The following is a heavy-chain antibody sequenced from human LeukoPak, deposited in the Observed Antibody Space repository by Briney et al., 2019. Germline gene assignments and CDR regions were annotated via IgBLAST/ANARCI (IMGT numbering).Heavy chain of an antibody. V-gene: IGHV4-34*01. Sequence: ETLSLTCAVYGGSFSGYYWSWIRQPPGKGLEWIGEINHSGSANYNPSLKSRVTISVDTSKNQFSLKLSSVTAADTAVYYCARRLRWHMDVWGKGTTVTVSS. J-gene: IGHJ6*03. CDR2: INHSGSA. CDR3: ARRLRWHMDV. D-gene: IGHD2-15*01. CDR1: GGSFSGYY.